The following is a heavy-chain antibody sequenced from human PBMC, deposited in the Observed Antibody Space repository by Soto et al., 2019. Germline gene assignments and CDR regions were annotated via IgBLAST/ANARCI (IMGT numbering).Heavy chain of an antibody. Sequence: QVQLVESGGGVVQPGTSLRVSCEVSGFSLSSYAIHWVRQAPGKGLEWVAVTSNDGNKVSYADSVKGRFTVSRDNSKDTVALQMNSLRSEDTAVYFCAKAGEVFGVVIFAYLDSWGQGSLVTVSA. CDR3: AKAGEVFGVVIFAYLDS. D-gene: IGHD2-21*01. CDR1: GFSLSSYA. V-gene: IGHV3-30*18. J-gene: IGHJ4*02. CDR2: TSNDGNKV.